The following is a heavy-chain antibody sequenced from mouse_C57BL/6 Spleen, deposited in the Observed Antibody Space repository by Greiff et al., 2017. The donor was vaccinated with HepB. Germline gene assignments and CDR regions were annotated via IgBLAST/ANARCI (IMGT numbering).Heavy chain of an antibody. CDR1: GYTFTDYY. D-gene: IGHD2-4*01. CDR2: INPNNGGT. CDR3: ARSGKSPDLPTYYDYDYYAMDY. V-gene: IGHV1-26*01. J-gene: IGHJ4*01. Sequence: VQLQQSGPELVKPGASVKISCKASGYTFTDYYMNWVKQSHGKSLEWIGDINPNNGGTSYNQKFKGKATLTVDKSSSTAYMELRSLTSEDSAVYYCARSGKSPDLPTYYDYDYYAMDYWGQGTSVTVSS.